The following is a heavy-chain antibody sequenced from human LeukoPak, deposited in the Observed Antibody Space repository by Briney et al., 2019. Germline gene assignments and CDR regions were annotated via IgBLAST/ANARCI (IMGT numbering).Heavy chain of an antibody. D-gene: IGHD5-24*01. CDR1: GYTFTSYY. V-gene: IGHV1-46*01. CDR3: ARVRRDGYNLEGAFDI. J-gene: IGHJ3*02. Sequence: ASVKVSCTASGYTFTSYYMHWVRQAPGQGLEWMGIINPSGGSTSYAQKFQGRVTMTRDTSTSTVHMEPSSLRSEDTAVYYCARVRRDGYNLEGAFDIWGQGTMVTVSS. CDR2: INPSGGST.